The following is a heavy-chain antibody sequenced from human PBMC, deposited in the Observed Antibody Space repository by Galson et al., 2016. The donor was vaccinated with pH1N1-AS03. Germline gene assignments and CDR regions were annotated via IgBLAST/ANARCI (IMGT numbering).Heavy chain of an antibody. J-gene: IGHJ3*02. CDR3: ARVTGFYQISALNI. V-gene: IGHV4-59*02. Sequence: SETLSLTCTVSGGSVSGYSWSWIRQPPGKGLEWIGSIYYKGSTTYTPSLKSRVTISVDTSKNHFSLKLTSVTPADTAVYYCARVTGFYQISALNIWGQGTMVTVSS. CDR2: IYYKGST. CDR1: GGSVSGYS. D-gene: IGHD2-2*01.